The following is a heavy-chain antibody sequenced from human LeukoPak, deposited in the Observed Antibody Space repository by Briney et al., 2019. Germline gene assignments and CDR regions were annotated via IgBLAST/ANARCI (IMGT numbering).Heavy chain of an antibody. J-gene: IGHJ4*02. CDR2: IIPMINTP. CDR1: GGTFRSFA. D-gene: IGHD4-17*01. CDR3: AIFQGTYGDNDNDF. V-gene: IGHV1-69*01. Sequence: GSSVKVSCKASGGTFRSFAINWVRQAPGKGLEWMGGIIPMINTPKYAQRFQGRVSITADESTSTGYMEVSSLRSEDTAVYYCAIFQGTYGDNDNDFWGRGTLVTVSS.